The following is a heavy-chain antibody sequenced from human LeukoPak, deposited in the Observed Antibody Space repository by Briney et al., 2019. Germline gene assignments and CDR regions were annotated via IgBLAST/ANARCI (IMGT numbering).Heavy chain of an antibody. V-gene: IGHV3-23*01. CDR2: ISNSGGST. CDR1: AFTFSSYT. J-gene: IGHJ4*02. CDR3: AKDGYVSWAYQLSHFDY. D-gene: IGHD2-2*03. Sequence: GGSLRLSCAASAFTFSSYTMSWVRQAPGKGLEWVSAISNSGGSTYYADSVKGRFTISRDNSKNTLYLQMNSLRAEDTAVYYCAKDGYVSWAYQLSHFDYWGQGPLVTVSS.